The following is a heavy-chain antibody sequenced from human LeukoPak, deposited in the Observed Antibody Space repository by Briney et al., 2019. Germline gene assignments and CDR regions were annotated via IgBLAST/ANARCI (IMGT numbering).Heavy chain of an antibody. D-gene: IGHD4-17*01. CDR2: IYYSGST. Sequence: PSETLSLTCTVSGGSISSGDYYWSWIRQPPGKGLEWIRYIYYSGSTYYNPSLKSRVTISVDTSKNQFSLKLNSVTAADTAVYYCARDKLATVTTGWFDPWGQGTLVTVSS. CDR3: ARDKLATVTTGWFDP. V-gene: IGHV4-30-4*01. CDR1: GGSISSGDYY. J-gene: IGHJ5*02.